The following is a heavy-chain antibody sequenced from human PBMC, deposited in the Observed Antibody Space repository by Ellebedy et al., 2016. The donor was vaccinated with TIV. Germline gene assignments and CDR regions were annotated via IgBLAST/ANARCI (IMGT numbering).Heavy chain of an antibody. J-gene: IGHJ3*02. D-gene: IGHD1-26*01. CDR2: ISSSSSTI. V-gene: IGHV3-48*02. Sequence: GESLKISXAASGFTFSSYSMNWVRQAPGKGLEWVSYISSSSSTIYYADSVKGRFTISRDNAKNSLYLQMNSLRDEDTAVYYCARVLLIVGATRGAAFDIWGQGTMVTVSS. CDR3: ARVLLIVGATRGAAFDI. CDR1: GFTFSSYS.